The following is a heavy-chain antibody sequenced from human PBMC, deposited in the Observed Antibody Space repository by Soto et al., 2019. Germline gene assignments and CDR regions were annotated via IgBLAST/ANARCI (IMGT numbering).Heavy chain of an antibody. V-gene: IGHV3-23*01. Sequence: EVQLWESGGGLVQPGGSLRLSCAVSGFTFSSHVMSWVRQAPGKGLEWVSAISGTGGTYYADSVKGRFTIYRDNSKNALYLQMNNLRDDDTAVYYCAKDRRGAYCSGGICYSPDYWGQGTLVIVSS. CDR1: GFTFSSHV. CDR3: AKDRRGAYCSGGICYSPDY. D-gene: IGHD2-15*01. J-gene: IGHJ4*02. CDR2: ISGTGGT.